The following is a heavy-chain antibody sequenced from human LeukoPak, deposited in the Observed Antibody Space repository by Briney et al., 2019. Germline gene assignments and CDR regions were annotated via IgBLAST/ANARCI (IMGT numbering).Heavy chain of an antibody. V-gene: IGHV1-69*05. CDR1: GGTFSSYA. CDR2: IIPIFGTA. D-gene: IGHD3-3*01. Sequence: ASVKVSCKASGGTFSSYAIGWVRQAPGQGLEWMGRIIPIFGTANYARKFQGRVTITTDESTSTAYMELSSLRSEDTAVYYCARDLSDFWSGFGFWGQGTLVTVSS. J-gene: IGHJ4*02. CDR3: ARDLSDFWSGFGF.